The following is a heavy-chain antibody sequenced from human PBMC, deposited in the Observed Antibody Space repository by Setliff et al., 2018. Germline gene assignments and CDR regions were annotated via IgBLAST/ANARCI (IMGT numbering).Heavy chain of an antibody. CDR1: GFTFSSYA. CDR2: IPGSGGSI. D-gene: IGHD6-19*01. CDR3: AKCGRFAPSGWFQYVDS. Sequence: GGSLRLSCAASGFTFSSYAMSWVRQAPGKGLDWVSYIPGSGGSIYYADSVKGRFTISRDNSKNTLSLQMDNLRAEDTATYYCAKCGRFAPSGWFQYVDSWAQGTLVTVSS. V-gene: IGHV3-23*01. J-gene: IGHJ4*02.